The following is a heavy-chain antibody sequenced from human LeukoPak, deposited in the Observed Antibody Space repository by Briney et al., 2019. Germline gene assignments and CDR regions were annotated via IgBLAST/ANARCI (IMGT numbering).Heavy chain of an antibody. V-gene: IGHV1-46*01. D-gene: IGHD2-15*01. J-gene: IGHJ4*02. CDR3: ARAGENCYDFYY. Sequence: GASVKVSCKASGYTFTSFDMHWVRQAPGQGLEWMGIFNPSGSSTTYAQKFQGRVTMTRDTSTSIVYMELSSLGSEDTAVYYCARAGENCYDFYYWGQGTLVTVSS. CDR2: FNPSGSST. CDR1: GYTFTSFD.